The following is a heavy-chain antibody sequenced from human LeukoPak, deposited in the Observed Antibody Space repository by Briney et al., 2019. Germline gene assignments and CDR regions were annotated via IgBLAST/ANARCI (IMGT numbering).Heavy chain of an antibody. J-gene: IGHJ4*02. Sequence: GGSLRLSCAASGFSFSSYTMNWVRQAPGKGLEWVSIISSSSSYIYYADSVKGRFTISRDNAKNALYLQMNSLRVENTAVYYCARDGRCGGDCYASWGQGTLVTVSS. CDR2: ISSSSSYI. CDR1: GFSFSSYT. CDR3: ARDGRCGGDCYAS. V-gene: IGHV3-21*01. D-gene: IGHD2-21*02.